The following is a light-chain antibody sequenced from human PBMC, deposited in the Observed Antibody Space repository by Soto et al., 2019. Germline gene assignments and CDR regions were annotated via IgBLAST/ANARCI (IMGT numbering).Light chain of an antibody. J-gene: IGLJ1*01. V-gene: IGLV1-47*02. Sequence: QPVLTQPPSASGTAGQVVTSACSGGDSNIGSNSVYLYQHLPGMAPKLLIYYNHQRPSGVPDLFSGSRSGTSASLAIVGLRSEDEAVYYCAAWDASLSACVFGNGPTVTV. CDR3: AAWDASLSACV. CDR2: YNH. CDR1: DSNIGSNS.